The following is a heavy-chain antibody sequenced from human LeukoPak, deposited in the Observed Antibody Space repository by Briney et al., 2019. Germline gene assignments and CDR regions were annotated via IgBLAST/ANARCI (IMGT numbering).Heavy chain of an antibody. J-gene: IGHJ6*03. CDR2: ISMKSKSI. CDR3: ARDGSPSFYYYYMDV. Sequence: PGGSLRLSCTASGFTFSEHSMNWVRQAPGKGLEWVSYISMKSKSIYYADSVRGRFIISRDNGKNSLSLQMNSLTAEDTAIYYCARDGSPSFYYYYMDVWGKGTTVTVS. D-gene: IGHD2-2*03. V-gene: IGHV3-48*01. CDR1: GFTFSEHS.